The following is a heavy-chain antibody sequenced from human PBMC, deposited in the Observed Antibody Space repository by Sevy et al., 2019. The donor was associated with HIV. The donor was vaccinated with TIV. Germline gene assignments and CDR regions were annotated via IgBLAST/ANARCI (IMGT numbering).Heavy chain of an antibody. D-gene: IGHD3-22*01. CDR3: AREGNYYDSSGAFDI. J-gene: IGHJ3*02. CDR1: GFTFSSYG. CDR2: IWYDGSNK. Sequence: GGSLRLSCAASGFTFSSYGMHWVRQAPGKGLEWVAVIWYDGSNKYYADSVKGGFTISRDNSKNTLYLQMNSLRAEDTAVYYCAREGNYYDSSGAFDIWGQGTMVTVSS. V-gene: IGHV3-33*01.